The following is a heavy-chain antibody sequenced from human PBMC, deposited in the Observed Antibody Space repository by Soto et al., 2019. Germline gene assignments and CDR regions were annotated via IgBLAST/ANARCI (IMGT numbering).Heavy chain of an antibody. Sequence: SETLSLTCAVSVGSISSGGYSWSWIRQPPGKGLEWIGYIYHSGSTYYNPSLKSRVTISVDRSKNQFSLKLSSVTAADTAVYYCARYDSSAYDAFDIWGQGTMVNVSS. D-gene: IGHD3-22*01. CDR1: VGSISSGGYS. V-gene: IGHV4-30-2*01. CDR3: ARYDSSAYDAFDI. J-gene: IGHJ3*02. CDR2: IYHSGST.